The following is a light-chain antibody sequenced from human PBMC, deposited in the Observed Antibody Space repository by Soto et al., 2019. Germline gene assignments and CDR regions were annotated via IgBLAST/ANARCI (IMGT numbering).Light chain of an antibody. CDR3: QHYNDYSRV. CDR2: KAS. Sequence: DIQMTQSPSTLSASIGDRVTITCRASQSVDSWLAWYQQQPGKAPKLLIYKASSLQTGVPSRFSGSGSGTEFTLTISSLQPDDFATYYCQHYNDYSRVFGQGTTVEIK. V-gene: IGKV1-5*03. CDR1: QSVDSW. J-gene: IGKJ1*01.